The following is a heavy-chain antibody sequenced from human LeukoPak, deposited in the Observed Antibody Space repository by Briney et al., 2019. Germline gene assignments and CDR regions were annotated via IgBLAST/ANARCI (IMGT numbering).Heavy chain of an antibody. CDR1: GFTFTNYN. CDR3: ARDGRHSYGLPIDY. V-gene: IGHV3-21*01. D-gene: IGHD5-18*01. CDR2: ISSSSSYI. J-gene: IGHJ4*02. Sequence: GESLRLSCAASGFTFTNYNMDWVRQAPGKGLEWVSSISSSSSYIYYADSVKGRFTISRDNAKNSLYLQMNSLRAEDTAVYYCARDGRHSYGLPIDYWGQGTLVTVSS.